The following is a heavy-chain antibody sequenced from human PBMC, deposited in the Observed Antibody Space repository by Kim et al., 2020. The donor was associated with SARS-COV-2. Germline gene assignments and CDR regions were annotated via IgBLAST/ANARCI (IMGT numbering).Heavy chain of an antibody. CDR1: GFTFSNYG. J-gene: IGHJ4*02. CDR3: AKKWATGSATLQYFDY. CDR2: ISYDGRSK. Sequence: GGSLRLSCAASGFTFSNYGMHWVRQAPGKGLEWVAVISYDGRSKFYADSVKGRFTISRDNSKNTLYLQMNSLRVEDTAVYYCAKKWATGSATLQYFDYWGQGTLVTVSS. D-gene: IGHD1-26*01. V-gene: IGHV3-30*18.